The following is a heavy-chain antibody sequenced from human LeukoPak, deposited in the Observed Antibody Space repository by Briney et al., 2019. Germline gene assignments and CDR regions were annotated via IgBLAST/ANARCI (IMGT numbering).Heavy chain of an antibody. J-gene: IGHJ3*02. CDR2: IYYSGST. CDR1: GGSISSGGYS. Sequence: PSETLSLTCAVSGGSISSGGYSWSWIRQPPGKGLEWIGYIYYSGSTNYNPSLKSRVTISVDTSKNQFSLKLSSVTAADTAVYYCARHPLADAFDIWGQGTMVTVSS. V-gene: IGHV4-61*08. CDR3: ARHPLADAFDI.